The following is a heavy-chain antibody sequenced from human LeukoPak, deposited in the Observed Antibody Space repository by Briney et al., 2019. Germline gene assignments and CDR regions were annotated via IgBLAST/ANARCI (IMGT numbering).Heavy chain of an antibody. J-gene: IGHJ4*02. CDR1: GYSFTSYW. D-gene: IGHD2-2*01. CDR2: IYPGDSDT. CDR3: ARLATTGYCSSTSCSEVDY. Sequence: GESLKISCKGSGYSFTSYWIGWVRQVPGKGLEWMGIIYPGDSDTRYSPSFQGQVTISADKSISTAYLQWSSLKASDTAMYYCARLATTGYCSSTSCSEVDYWGQGTLVTVSS. V-gene: IGHV5-51*01.